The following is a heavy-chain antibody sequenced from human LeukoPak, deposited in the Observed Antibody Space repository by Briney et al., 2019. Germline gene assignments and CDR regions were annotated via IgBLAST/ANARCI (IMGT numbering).Heavy chain of an antibody. CDR1: GFTFSNAR. CDR2: IKTKTDDGAT. J-gene: IGHJ4*02. CDR3: TTYVGATAY. V-gene: IGHV3-15*01. Sequence: GGSLRPSCAASGFTFSNARMDWGRQAPGKGLEWVGRIKTKTDDGATDYSAPVKARFTISRDDSKTTLYLQMNGLKTEDTAIYYCTTYVGATAYWGQGTLVTVSS. D-gene: IGHD1-26*01.